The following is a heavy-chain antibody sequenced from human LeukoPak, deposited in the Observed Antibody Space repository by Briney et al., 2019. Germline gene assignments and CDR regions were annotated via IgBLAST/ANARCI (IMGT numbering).Heavy chain of an antibody. D-gene: IGHD6-19*01. CDR1: GGSFSGYY. V-gene: IGHV4-34*01. Sequence: PSETLSLTCAVYGGSFSGYYWSWIRQPPGKGLEWIGEINHSGSTNYNPSLKGRVTISVDTSKNQFSLKLSSVTAADTAMYYCARGTLYRGWSYYLDFWGQGSQVTVSS. J-gene: IGHJ4*02. CDR3: ARGTLYRGWSYYLDF. CDR2: INHSGST.